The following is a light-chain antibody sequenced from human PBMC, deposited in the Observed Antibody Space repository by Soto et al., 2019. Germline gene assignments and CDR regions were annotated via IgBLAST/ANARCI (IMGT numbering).Light chain of an antibody. CDR3: AAWDDSLTGPV. Sequence: QSALTQPPSASGTPGQTVTVSCSGSSSNIGSNTVTWYQQLPGTAPKLLISRTNQRPSGVPDRFSGSKSGTSGSLTISGLQSEDEADYYCAAWDDSLTGPVFGGGTKVTVL. CDR1: SSNIGSNT. J-gene: IGLJ2*01. CDR2: RTN. V-gene: IGLV1-44*01.